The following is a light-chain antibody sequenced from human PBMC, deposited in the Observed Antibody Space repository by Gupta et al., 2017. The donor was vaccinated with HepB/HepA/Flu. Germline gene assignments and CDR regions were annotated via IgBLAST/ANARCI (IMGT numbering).Light chain of an antibody. CDR1: QNINSY. J-gene: IGKJ3*01. CDR2: GAS. CDR3: QPTHALPQT. Sequence: DIQMTLSPSSLSASVGDRVNISCRASQNINSYLNWYDQRPGKASKRLIYGASSLLGGVPSRFRGSGSGTDITLTVSSLQPEDFATYYCQPTHALPQTFGPGTKVDFK. V-gene: IGKV1-39*01.